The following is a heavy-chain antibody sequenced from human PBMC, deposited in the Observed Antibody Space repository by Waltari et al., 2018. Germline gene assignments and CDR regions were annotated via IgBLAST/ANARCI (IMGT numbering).Heavy chain of an antibody. CDR2: IYYNGNT. Sequence: QVQLQESGPGLVKPSETLSLTCTVSGGSITASYWSWIRQPPGKGLEWIGHIYYNGNTDYNPSLKSRVTISVDTSKKQFSLKLSSVTAADTAVYYCARELYGGNSRPYDYWGQGTLVTVSS. CDR1: GGSITASY. J-gene: IGHJ4*02. CDR3: ARELYGGNSRPYDY. D-gene: IGHD2-15*01. V-gene: IGHV4-59*01.